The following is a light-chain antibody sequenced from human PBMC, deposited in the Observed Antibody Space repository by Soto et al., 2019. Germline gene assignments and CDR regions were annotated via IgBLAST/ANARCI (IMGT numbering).Light chain of an antibody. CDR1: SSDVGGYNY. CDR2: DVS. V-gene: IGLV2-14*01. CDR3: SSYTSSSPWV. Sequence: QSALTQPASVSGSPGQSITISCTGTSSDVGGYNYVSWYQQHPGKAPKLIIYDVSNRPSGVSNRFSGSKSGNTASLTISGLQAEDEADYYCSSYTSSSPWVFGTGTKVTVL. J-gene: IGLJ1*01.